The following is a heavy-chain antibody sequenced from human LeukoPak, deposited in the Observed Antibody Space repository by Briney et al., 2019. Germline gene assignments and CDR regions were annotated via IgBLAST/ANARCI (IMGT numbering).Heavy chain of an antibody. CDR2: MNPKSGTT. Sequence: AASVKVSCKASGYTFTGYYMHWVRQATGQGLEWMGWMNPKSGTTGYAQKFQGRVTMTRDTSITTAYMELSSLTSEDTAVYYCARGFSDYDGTDYAFSYYWGQGTLVTVSS. CDR3: ARGFSDYDGTDYAFSYY. D-gene: IGHD3-22*01. J-gene: IGHJ4*02. CDR1: GYTFTGYY. V-gene: IGHV1-8*02.